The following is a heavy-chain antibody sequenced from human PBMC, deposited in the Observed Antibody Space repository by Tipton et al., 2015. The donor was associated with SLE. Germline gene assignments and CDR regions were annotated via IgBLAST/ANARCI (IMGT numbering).Heavy chain of an antibody. V-gene: IGHV4-39*07. CDR2: IYYSGST. J-gene: IGHJ4*02. CDR1: GGSTSSSSYY. D-gene: IGHD2-15*01. CDR3: ASQNGEGYCSGGSCPGD. Sequence: TLSLTCTVSGGSTSSSSYYWGWIRQPPGKGLEWIGSIYYSGSTYYNPSLKSRVTISVDTSKNQFSLKLSSVTAADTAVYYCASQNGEGYCSGGSCPGDWGQGTLVTVSS.